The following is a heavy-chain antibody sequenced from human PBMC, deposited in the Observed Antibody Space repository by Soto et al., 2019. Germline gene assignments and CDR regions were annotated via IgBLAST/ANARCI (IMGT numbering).Heavy chain of an antibody. V-gene: IGHV6-1*01. D-gene: IGHD3-10*01. CDR2: TLYRSTGHN. J-gene: IGHJ3*01. CDR3: ATETPVVRWVRNAFDF. CDR1: GDSISSNSGV. Sequence: VQLQQSGPGLVKPSQTLSLTCAISGDSISSNSGVWNWIRQFPSRCREWLGRTLYRSTGHNDYADSVKSLITTSPDPSKNPFYLQLNSVTPADTAVYYCATETPVVRWVRNAFDFWGQGTMVTVSS.